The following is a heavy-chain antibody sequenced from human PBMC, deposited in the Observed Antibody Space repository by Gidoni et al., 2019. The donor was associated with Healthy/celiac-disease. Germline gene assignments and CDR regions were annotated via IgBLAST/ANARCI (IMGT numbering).Heavy chain of an antibody. CDR1: GFTLDDYT. CDR2: ISWDGGST. D-gene: IGHD3-22*01. CDR3: ARESDSSGSFDY. Sequence: LRLSCAASGFTLDDYTMHWVRQAPGTGLEWVSLISWDGGSTYYADSVKGRFTISRDNSKNSLYLQMNSLRTEATAFYYCARESDSSGSFDYWGQGTLVTVSS. J-gene: IGHJ4*02. V-gene: IGHV3-43*01.